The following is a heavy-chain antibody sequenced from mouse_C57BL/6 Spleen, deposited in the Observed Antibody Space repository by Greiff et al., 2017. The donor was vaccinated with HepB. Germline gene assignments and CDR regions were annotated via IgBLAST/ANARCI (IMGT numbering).Heavy chain of an antibody. D-gene: IGHD2-4*01. CDR2: ISYDGSN. CDR3: ANDYDRAWFAY. J-gene: IGHJ3*01. V-gene: IGHV3-6*01. Sequence: EVQLQQSGPGLVKPSQSLSLTCSVTGYSITSGYYWNWIRQFPGNKLEWMGYISYDGSNNYNPSLKNRISITRDTSKNQFFLKLNSVTTEDTATYYCANDYDRAWFAYWGQGTLVTVSA. CDR1: GYSITSGYY.